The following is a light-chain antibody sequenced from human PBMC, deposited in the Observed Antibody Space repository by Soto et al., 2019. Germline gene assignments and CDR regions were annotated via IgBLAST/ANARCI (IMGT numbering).Light chain of an antibody. J-gene: IGKJ4*01. CDR1: QSVGSK. CDR2: DAF. Sequence: EVVMTQSPATLSVSPGERATLSCRASQSVGSKLAWYPQKPGQAPRLLIFDAFTRATGIPARFSGSGSGTEFTLFISSLQSEDFAVYYCQQYNNWPPLTFGGGTKVEI. V-gene: IGKV3-15*01. CDR3: QQYNNWPPLT.